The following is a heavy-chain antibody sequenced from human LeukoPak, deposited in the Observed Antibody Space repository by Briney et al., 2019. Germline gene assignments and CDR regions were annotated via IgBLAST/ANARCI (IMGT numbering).Heavy chain of an antibody. D-gene: IGHD2-2*01. CDR1: GFTFSSYW. V-gene: IGHV3-7*01. J-gene: IGHJ4*02. CDR3: ARSGPYHLPPRPIDY. Sequence: PGGSLRLSCGASGFTFSSYWMTWARQAPGKGLEGVANIKQDGGQEYYVDSVRGRFTISRDNAKNSLYQQMNSLKAEDTAVYYCARSGPYHLPPRPIDYWGQGTLVTVSS. CDR2: IKQDGGQE.